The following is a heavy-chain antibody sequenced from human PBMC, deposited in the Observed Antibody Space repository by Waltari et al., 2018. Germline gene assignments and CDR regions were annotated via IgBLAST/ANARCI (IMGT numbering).Heavy chain of an antibody. CDR1: GYTLPDYA. D-gene: IGHD2-2*01. CDR2: ITTNTGNP. CDR3: AREVVPPHTIVVNWFDP. J-gene: IGHJ5*02. Sequence: QVQLAQSGSELKKPGASVKISCKASGYTLPDYAIHWVRQAPGQGLELMGWITTNTGNPTYAQGFTGRFVFSLDTSVSTAYLQITSLKTEDSAVYYCAREVVPPHTIVVNWFDPWGQGTLVTVSS. V-gene: IGHV7-4-1*02.